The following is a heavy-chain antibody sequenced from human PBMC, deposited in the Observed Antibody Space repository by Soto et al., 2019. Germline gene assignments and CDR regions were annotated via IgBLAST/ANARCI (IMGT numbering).Heavy chain of an antibody. J-gene: IGHJ6*02. D-gene: IGHD3-10*01. CDR2: IHNSGST. CDR1: GGSISGYH. Sequence: SETLSLTCSISGGSISGYHWNWIRQTPGKGVEWIGYIHNSGSTNYNPSLKSRVTISVDTSKNQFSLKLSSVTAADTAVYYCARGDPLLWFGEKVYYGMDVWGQGTTVTVSS. V-gene: IGHV4-59*01. CDR3: ARGDPLLWFGEKVYYGMDV.